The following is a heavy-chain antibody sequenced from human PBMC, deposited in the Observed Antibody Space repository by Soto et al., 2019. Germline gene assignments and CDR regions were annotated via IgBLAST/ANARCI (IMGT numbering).Heavy chain of an antibody. Sequence: GGSLRLSCAASGFTFSGSAMHWVRQASGKGLEWVGRIRSKANSYATAYAASVKGRFTISRDDSKNTAYLQMNSLKTEDTAVYYCTRHSSGITIFGVVMEGGNFDYWGQGTLVTVSS. V-gene: IGHV3-73*01. J-gene: IGHJ4*02. CDR2: IRSKANSYAT. CDR3: TRHSSGITIFGVVMEGGNFDY. CDR1: GFTFSGSA. D-gene: IGHD3-3*01.